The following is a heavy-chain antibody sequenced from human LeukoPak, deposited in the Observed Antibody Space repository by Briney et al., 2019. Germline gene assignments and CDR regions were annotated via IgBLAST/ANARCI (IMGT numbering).Heavy chain of an antibody. J-gene: IGHJ4*02. D-gene: IGHD6-6*01. CDR3: ARAGGSGYSSSSTSDY. V-gene: IGHV4-38-2*02. CDR1: GYSISSGYY. Sequence: SETLSLTCTVSGYSISSGYYWGWIRQPPWKGLEWIGSIYHSGSTYYNPSLKSRVTISVDTSKNQFSLKLSSVTAADTAVYYCARAGGSGYSSSSTSDYWGQGTLVTVSS. CDR2: IYHSGST.